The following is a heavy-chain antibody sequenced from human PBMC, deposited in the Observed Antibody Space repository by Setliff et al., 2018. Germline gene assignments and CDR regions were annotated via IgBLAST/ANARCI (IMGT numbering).Heavy chain of an antibody. CDR2: IYSGDRNT. CDR1: GLSYINDW. Sequence: GSLRLSCTASGLSYINDWVSWVRQAPGKGLEWVSTIYSGDRNTFYTDSVKGRFTIFRDGSKNTLYLQMTSLRAEDTAVYYCAKPQVELRWGFESWGQGTPVTVSS. J-gene: IGHJ4*02. D-gene: IGHD1-7*01. CDR3: AKPQVELRWGFES. V-gene: IGHV3-23*03.